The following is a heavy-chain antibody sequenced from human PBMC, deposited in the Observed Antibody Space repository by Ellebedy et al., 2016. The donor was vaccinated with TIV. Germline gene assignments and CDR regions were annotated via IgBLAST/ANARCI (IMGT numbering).Heavy chain of an antibody. V-gene: IGHV1-18*01. Sequence: ASVKVSCKASGYTFTSYDISWVRQAPGQGLEWMGWISAYKGNTNYAQKLQGRVTMTTDTSTSTAYMELRSLRSDDTAVYYCARDFTPGSAPNFDYWGQGTLITVSS. CDR1: GYTFTSYD. J-gene: IGHJ4*02. CDR2: ISAYKGNT. CDR3: ARDFTPGSAPNFDY.